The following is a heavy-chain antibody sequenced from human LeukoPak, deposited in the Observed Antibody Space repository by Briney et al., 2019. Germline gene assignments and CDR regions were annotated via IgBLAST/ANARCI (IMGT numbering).Heavy chain of an antibody. V-gene: IGHV3-30*18. CDR2: MSYDGSNK. J-gene: IGHJ5*02. CDR1: GFTFSNYD. D-gene: IGHD2-21*02. CDR3: AKDRSVVTDLRHGLDP. Sequence: PGRSLRLSCVASGFTFSNYDIHWVRQAPGKGLEWVAVMSYDGSNKYYADSVKGRFTISRDNSKNTLYLQMNSLRAEDTAVYYCAKDRSVVTDLRHGLDPWGQGTLVIVSS.